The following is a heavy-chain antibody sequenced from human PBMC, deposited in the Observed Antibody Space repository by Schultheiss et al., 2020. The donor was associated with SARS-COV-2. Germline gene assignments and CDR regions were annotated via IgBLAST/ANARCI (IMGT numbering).Heavy chain of an antibody. V-gene: IGHV3-23*01. J-gene: IGHJ6*02. D-gene: IGHD1-26*01. CDR1: GFTFSSYA. CDR2: ISGSGGST. Sequence: GGSLRLSCAASGFTFSSYAMSWVRQAPGKGLEWVSAISGSGGSTYYADSVKRRFTISRDNAKNTLYLQMNSLRAEDTAVYYCARELGFWPASAVGAVDLWGGGATGPVSS. CDR3: ARELGFWPASAVGAVDL.